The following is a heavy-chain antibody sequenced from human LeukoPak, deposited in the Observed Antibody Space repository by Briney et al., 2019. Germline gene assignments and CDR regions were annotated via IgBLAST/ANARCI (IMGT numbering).Heavy chain of an antibody. Sequence: PGGSLRLSCAASGFTFSSNSMNWVRQAPGKGLEWVSYISSSSSTIYYADSVKGRFTISRDNAKNSLYLQMNSLRDEDTAVYYCATNDFWSGYPYYFDYWGQGTLVTVSS. D-gene: IGHD3-3*01. CDR2: ISSSSSTI. CDR3: ATNDFWSGYPYYFDY. V-gene: IGHV3-48*02. CDR1: GFTFSSNS. J-gene: IGHJ4*02.